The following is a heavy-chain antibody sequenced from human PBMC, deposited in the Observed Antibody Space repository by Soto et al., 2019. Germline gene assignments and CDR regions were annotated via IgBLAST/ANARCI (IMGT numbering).Heavy chain of an antibody. CDR1: GFTLRNFV. D-gene: IGHD2-21*01. Sequence: EVQLLESGGGMVQPGGSLRVSCAASGFTLRNFVMRWVRQAPGKGMEWVSAIRGTGGETFYEDAVKGRFTIFRDNSKNTLYLQMNSLRDEATALYFCAQDRGWGVVSPSHDDWGQETLVTDYS. V-gene: IGHV3-23*01. CDR2: IRGTGGET. J-gene: IGHJ4*02. CDR3: AQDRGWGVVSPSHDD.